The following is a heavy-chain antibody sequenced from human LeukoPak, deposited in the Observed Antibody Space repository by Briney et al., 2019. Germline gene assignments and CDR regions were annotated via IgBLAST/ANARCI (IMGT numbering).Heavy chain of an antibody. CDR1: GGSFSGYY. V-gene: IGHV3-11*04. CDR3: ARPDY. J-gene: IGHJ4*02. CDR2: ISSSGSTI. Sequence: LSLTCAVYGGSFSGYYWSWIRQPPGKGLEWVSYISSSGSTIYYADSVKGRFTISRDNAKNSLYLQMNSLRAEDTAVYYCARPDYWGQGTLVTVSS.